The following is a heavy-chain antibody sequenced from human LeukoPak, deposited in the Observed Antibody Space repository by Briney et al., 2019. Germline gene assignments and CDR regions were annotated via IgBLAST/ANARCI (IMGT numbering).Heavy chain of an antibody. CDR1: GYSFTNYW. J-gene: IGHJ4*02. D-gene: IGHD3-22*01. CDR2: IYPGDSDT. Sequence: GESLKISCKGSGYSFTNYWIGWVRQMPGKGLEWMGIIYPGDSDTRYSPSFQGQVTISADKSISAAYLQWSSLKASDTAMYYCARPPNYYDSSGYHAAYYFDYWGLGTLVTVSS. CDR3: ARPPNYYDSSGYHAAYYFDY. V-gene: IGHV5-51*01.